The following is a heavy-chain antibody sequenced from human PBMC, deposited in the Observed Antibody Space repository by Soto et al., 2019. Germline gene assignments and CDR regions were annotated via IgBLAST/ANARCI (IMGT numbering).Heavy chain of an antibody. J-gene: IGHJ4*02. CDR3: ANVGYYDSSGYYYY. D-gene: IGHD3-22*01. CDR2: IPYDGSNK. Sequence: GGSMRLCWAASGLTFGSYGLHWVRPAPGKGLEWVAVIPYDGSNKYYADSVKGRFTISRDNSKNTLYLQMNSLRAEDTAVYYSANVGYYDSSGYYYYWGQGTLVTVSS. V-gene: IGHV3-30*18. CDR1: GLTFGSYG.